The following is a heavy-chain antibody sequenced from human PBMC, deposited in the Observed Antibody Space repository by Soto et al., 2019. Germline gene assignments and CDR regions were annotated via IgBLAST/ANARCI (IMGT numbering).Heavy chain of an antibody. CDR3: ASLSGSSNTTGEFYYYDMAV. CDR2: IYPSDSDT. D-gene: IGHD2-2*01. Sequence: PGESLKLSCKGSGYSFSSYWIGCVRQMPGKGLEWIGIIYPSDSDTRYSPSFQGQVTISADKSISTAYLQWSSLKASDTAMYYCASLSGSSNTTGEFYYYDMAVWGQGTTVTVSS. V-gene: IGHV5-51*01. J-gene: IGHJ6*02. CDR1: GYSFSSYW.